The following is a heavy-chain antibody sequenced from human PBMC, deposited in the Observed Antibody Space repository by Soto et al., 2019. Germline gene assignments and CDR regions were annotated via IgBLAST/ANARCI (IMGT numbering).Heavy chain of an antibody. CDR3: ARGGALVKYGSGSYLVY. CDR2: ISAYNGNT. V-gene: IGHV1-18*01. CDR1: GYTFTDYD. J-gene: IGHJ4*02. Sequence: QVQLVQSGAEVKKPGASVKVSCKASGYTFTDYDISWVRQAPGQGLEWMGRISAYNGNTNYAQKLQGRVTMTTDTPTKTAYMELRSLRSDDTAVYYCARGGALVKYGSGSYLVYWGQGTLVTVSS. D-gene: IGHD3-10*01.